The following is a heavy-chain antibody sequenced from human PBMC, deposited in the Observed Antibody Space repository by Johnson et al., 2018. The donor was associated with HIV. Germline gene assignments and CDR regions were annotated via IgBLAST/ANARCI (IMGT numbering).Heavy chain of an antibody. CDR2: ISYDGSNK. CDR1: GFTFSSYA. V-gene: IGHV3-30*04. D-gene: IGHD6-13*01. Sequence: VQLVESGGGVVQPGRSLRLSCAASGFTFSSYAMHWVRQAPGKGLEWVAVISYDGSNKYYADSVKGRFTISRDNSKNTLYLQMNSLRAEDTAVYYCSRPWGASSSPDSFDLWGQGTMVTVSS. CDR3: SRPWGASSSPDSFDL. J-gene: IGHJ3*01.